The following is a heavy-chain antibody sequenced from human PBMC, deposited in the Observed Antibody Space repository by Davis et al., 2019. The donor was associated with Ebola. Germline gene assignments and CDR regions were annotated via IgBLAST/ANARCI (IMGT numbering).Heavy chain of an antibody. J-gene: IGHJ3*02. V-gene: IGHV3-21*04. CDR1: GYTFSTYT. CDR3: ARDRVITFGGVIVQDDAFDI. D-gene: IGHD3-16*02. CDR2: ISTSTSYI. Sequence: GESLKISCAASGYTFSTYTMNWVRQAPGKGLEWVSSISTSTSYIYYADSVKGRFTISRDNAKNSLYLQMNSLRAEDTAVYYCARDRVITFGGVIVQDDAFDIWGQGTMVTVSS.